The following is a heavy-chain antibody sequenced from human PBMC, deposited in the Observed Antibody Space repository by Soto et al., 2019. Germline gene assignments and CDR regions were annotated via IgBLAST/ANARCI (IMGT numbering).Heavy chain of an antibody. CDR3: ARSYGSGSYYTYYYYYMDV. D-gene: IGHD3-10*01. CDR1: GGSISSYY. CDR2: IYYSGST. Sequence: QVQLQESGPGLVKPSETLSLTCTVSGGSISSYYWSWIRQPPGKGLEWIGYIYYSGSTNYNPSLKSRVTISVDTSKNQFSLKLSSVTAADTAVYYCARSYGSGSYYTYYYYYMDVWGKGTTVTVSS. V-gene: IGHV4-59*01. J-gene: IGHJ6*03.